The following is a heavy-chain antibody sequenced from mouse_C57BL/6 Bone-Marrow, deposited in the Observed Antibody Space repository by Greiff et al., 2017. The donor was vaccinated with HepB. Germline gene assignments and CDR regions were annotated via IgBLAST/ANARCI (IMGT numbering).Heavy chain of an antibody. Sequence: VQLKESGPELVKPGASVKLSCKASGYTFTSYDINWVKQRPGQGLEWIGWIYPRDGSTKYNEKFKGKATLTVDTSSSTAYMELHSLTSEDSAVYFCARGRYGSSEGYFDVWGTGTTVTVSS. CDR3: ARGRYGSSEGYFDV. V-gene: IGHV1-85*01. CDR2: IYPRDGST. CDR1: GYTFTSYD. J-gene: IGHJ1*03. D-gene: IGHD1-1*01.